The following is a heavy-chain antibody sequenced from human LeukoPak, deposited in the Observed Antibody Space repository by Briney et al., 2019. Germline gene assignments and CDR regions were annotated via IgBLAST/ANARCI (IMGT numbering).Heavy chain of an antibody. Sequence: ASVKVSCKASGYTFTNYFMHWVRQAPGQGLEWVGTINPSGGGTSYAQKFQGRVTITADESTSTAYMELSSLRSEDTAVYYCASLVGATTGVDYWGQGTLVTVSS. J-gene: IGHJ4*02. CDR1: GYTFTNYF. V-gene: IGHV1-46*01. CDR3: ASLVGATTGVDY. CDR2: INPSGGGT. D-gene: IGHD1-26*01.